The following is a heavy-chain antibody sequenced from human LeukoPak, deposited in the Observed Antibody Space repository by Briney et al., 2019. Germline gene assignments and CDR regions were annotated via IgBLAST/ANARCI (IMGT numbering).Heavy chain of an antibody. CDR3: ARLAVAYFGY. J-gene: IGHJ4*02. Sequence: PGGSLRLSCAASGFTVSSNYMSWVRQAPGKGLEWVSVINSGGTTYYADSVKGRFIISRDNSKNTLYLQMNSLGAEDTAVYYCARLAVAYFGYWGQGTLVTVSS. V-gene: IGHV3-66*04. CDR2: INSGGTT. CDR1: GFTVSSNY. D-gene: IGHD6-19*01.